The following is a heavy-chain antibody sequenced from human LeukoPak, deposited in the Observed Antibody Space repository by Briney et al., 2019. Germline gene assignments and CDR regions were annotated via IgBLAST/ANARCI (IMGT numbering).Heavy chain of an antibody. CDR2: IYYSGST. J-gene: IGHJ6*02. Sequence: SETLSLTCTVSGGSFSSGSYYWSWLRQPPGTGLEWIGYIYYSGSTNYNPSLKSRVTISVDTSKNQFSLKLSSVTAADTAVYYCARDPVIYGMDVWGQGTTVTVSS. D-gene: IGHD2-21*01. CDR1: GGSFSSGSYY. V-gene: IGHV4-61*01. CDR3: ARDPVIYGMDV.